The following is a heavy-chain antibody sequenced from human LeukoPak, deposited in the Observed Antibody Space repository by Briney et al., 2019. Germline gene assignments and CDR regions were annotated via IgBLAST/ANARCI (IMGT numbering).Heavy chain of an antibody. D-gene: IGHD4-11*01. V-gene: IGHV3-23*01. J-gene: IGHJ4*02. CDR1: GFTFSSYA. CDR2: ISGSGGST. CDR3: VRDLDTVTTAFFVY. Sequence: PGGSLRLSCAASGFTFSSYAMSWVRQAPGKGLEWVSAISGSGGSTYYADSVKGRFTISRDNAKNSLFLQMNSLRAEDTAVYYCVRDLDTVTTAFFVYWGQGTLVTVSS.